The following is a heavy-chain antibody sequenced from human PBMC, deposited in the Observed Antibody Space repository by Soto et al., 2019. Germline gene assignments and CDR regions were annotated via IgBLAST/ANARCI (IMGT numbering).Heavy chain of an antibody. Sequence: GASVKVSCKTSGFMFTSSAVQWVRQARGQRLEWIGWLVVGSGNTHYAQHFQERVTLTRDMSTGTAYMEFSSLRSEDTAVYYCAAVPVLRFLKWLPAYFDYWGQGTLVTVSS. CDR2: LVVGSGNT. CDR3: AAVPVLRFLKWLPAYFDY. D-gene: IGHD3-3*01. CDR1: GFMFTSSA. V-gene: IGHV1-58*01. J-gene: IGHJ4*02.